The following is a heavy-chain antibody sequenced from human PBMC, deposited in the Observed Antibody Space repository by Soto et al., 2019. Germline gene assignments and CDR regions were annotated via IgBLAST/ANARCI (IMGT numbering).Heavy chain of an antibody. D-gene: IGHD6-19*01. CDR2: IYPGDSDT. CDR1: GYSFTSYW. V-gene: IGHV5-51*01. CDR3: ARQNGDSSGWYSAPKPHAHPKH. Sequence: GESLKISCKGSGYSFTSYWIGWVRQMPGKGLEWMGIIYPGDSDTRYSPSFQGQITISADKSISTAYLQGSSLKASDTAMYYCARQNGDSSGWYSAPKPHAHPKHWGQGTLVTVSS. J-gene: IGHJ4*02.